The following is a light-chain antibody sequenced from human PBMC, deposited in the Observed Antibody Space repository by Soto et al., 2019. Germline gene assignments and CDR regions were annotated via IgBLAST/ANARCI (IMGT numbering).Light chain of an antibody. CDR2: DVS. V-gene: IGLV2-11*01. J-gene: IGLJ1*01. Sequence: SALTQPRSVSGSPGQSVTISCTGTSSDVGGYNYVSWYQQHPGKAPKLMIYDVSKRPSGVPDRFSGSKSGNTASLTISGLQAEDFSYYYCCSYAGSYTYVFGTGTKVTVL. CDR1: SSDVGGYNY. CDR3: CSYAGSYTYV.